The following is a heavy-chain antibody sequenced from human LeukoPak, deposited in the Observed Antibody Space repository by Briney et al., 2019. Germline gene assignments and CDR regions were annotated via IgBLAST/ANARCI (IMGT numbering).Heavy chain of an antibody. D-gene: IGHD2-2*01. CDR3: ARGNIVVVPAAIGPHMDV. V-gene: IGHV3-7*01. J-gene: IGHJ6*03. CDR1: GFTFSSYW. Sequence: GGSLRLSCAASGFTFSSYWMSWVRQAPGKGLEWVANIKQDGSERYYVDSVKGRFTISRDNAKNSLYLQMNSLRAEDTAVYYCARGNIVVVPAAIGPHMDVWGKGTTVTVSS. CDR2: IKQDGSER.